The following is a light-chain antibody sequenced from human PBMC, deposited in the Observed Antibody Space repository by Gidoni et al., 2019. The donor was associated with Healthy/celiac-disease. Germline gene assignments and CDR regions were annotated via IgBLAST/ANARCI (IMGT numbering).Light chain of an antibody. Sequence: DIVMTQSPDSLAVSLGERATINCKSSQSVLYSSNNKNYLAWYQQKPGQPPKLLIYWASTRDSGVPDRFSGSGSGTDFTLTISSLQAEDVAVYYSQQYYSTPYTFGQXTKLEIK. CDR1: QSVLYSSNNKNY. CDR3: QQYYSTPYT. J-gene: IGKJ2*01. CDR2: WAS. V-gene: IGKV4-1*01.